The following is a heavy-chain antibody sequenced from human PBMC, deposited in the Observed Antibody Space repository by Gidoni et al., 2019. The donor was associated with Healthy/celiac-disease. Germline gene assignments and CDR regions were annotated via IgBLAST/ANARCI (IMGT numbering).Heavy chain of an antibody. CDR2: ICPTSGTA. CDR3: ARERGDCSSTSCYGDFDY. D-gene: IGHD2-2*01. J-gene: IGHJ4*02. Sequence: QVQLVQSGAEVKKPGSSVKVSCKVSGGTFSSYAISLVRQAPGPGLEWMGGICPTSGTANYAQKFQGRVTITADESTSTAYMELSSLRSEDTAVYYCARERGDCSSTSCYGDFDYWGQGTLVTVSS. CDR1: GGTFSSYA. V-gene: IGHV1-69*01.